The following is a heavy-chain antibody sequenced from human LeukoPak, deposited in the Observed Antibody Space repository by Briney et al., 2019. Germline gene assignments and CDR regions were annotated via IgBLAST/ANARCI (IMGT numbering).Heavy chain of an antibody. V-gene: IGHV4-34*01. Sequence: PSETLSLTCAVYGGSFSGYYWSWIRQPPGKGLEWIGEINHSGSTNYNPSLKSRVTISVDTSKNQFSLKLSSVTAADTAVYYCARHGARGYSSSPLRVWGQGTLVTVSS. CDR2: INHSGST. CDR3: ARHGARGYSSSPLRV. CDR1: GGSFSGYY. D-gene: IGHD6-6*01. J-gene: IGHJ4*02.